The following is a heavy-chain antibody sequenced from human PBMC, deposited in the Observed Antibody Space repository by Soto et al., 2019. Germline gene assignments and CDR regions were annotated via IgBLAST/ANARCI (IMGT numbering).Heavy chain of an antibody. CDR3: ARGVVVRFYYYYGMDV. V-gene: IGHV4-34*01. Sequence: SETLSLTCAVYGGSFSGYYWSWIRQPPGKGLEWIGEIKHSGSTNYNPSLKSRVTISVDTSKNQFSLKLSSVPAADTAVYYCARGVVVRFYYYYGMDVWGQGTTVTVSS. J-gene: IGHJ6*02. CDR2: IKHSGST. CDR1: GGSFSGYY. D-gene: IGHD2-2*01.